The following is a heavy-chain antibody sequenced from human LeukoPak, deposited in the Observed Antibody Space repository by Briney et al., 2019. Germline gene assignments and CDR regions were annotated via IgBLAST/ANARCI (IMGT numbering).Heavy chain of an antibody. J-gene: IGHJ6*02. Sequence: GASVKVSCKASGYTFTSYGISWVRQAPGQGLEWMGWISAYNGNTNYAQKLQGRVTMTTDTSTSTAYMELRSLRSDDTAVYYCARDTDDYYYYYGMDVWGQGTTVTVSS. CDR1: GYTFTSYG. CDR3: ARDTDDYYYYYGMDV. CDR2: ISAYNGNT. D-gene: IGHD4-17*01. V-gene: IGHV1-18*01.